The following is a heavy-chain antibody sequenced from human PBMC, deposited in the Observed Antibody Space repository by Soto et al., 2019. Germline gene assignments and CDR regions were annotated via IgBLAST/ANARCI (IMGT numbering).Heavy chain of an antibody. CDR2: IYYSGST. Sequence: PSETLSLTCTVSGGSISSGGYYWSWIRQHPGKGLEWIGYIYYSGSTYYNPSLKSRVTISVDTSKNQFSLKLSSVTAADTAVYYCAREPYGWGSYRGGMDVWGQGTTVTVSS. D-gene: IGHD3-16*02. CDR1: GGSISSGGYY. CDR3: AREPYGWGSYRGGMDV. J-gene: IGHJ6*02. V-gene: IGHV4-31*03.